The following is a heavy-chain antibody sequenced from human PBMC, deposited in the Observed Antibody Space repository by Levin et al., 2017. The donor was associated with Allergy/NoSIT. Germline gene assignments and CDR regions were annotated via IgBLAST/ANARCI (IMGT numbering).Heavy chain of an antibody. V-gene: IGHV1-2*02. J-gene: IGHJ5*02. CDR2: INPNSGGT. D-gene: IGHD3-10*01. Sequence: AASVKVSCKASGYTFTGYYMHWVRQAPGQGLEWMGWINPNSGGTNYAQKFQGRVTMTRDTSISTAYMELSRLRSDDTAVYYCARGRSITMVRGVIPWFDPWGQGTLVTVSS. CDR3: ARGRSITMVRGVIPWFDP. CDR1: GYTFTGYY.